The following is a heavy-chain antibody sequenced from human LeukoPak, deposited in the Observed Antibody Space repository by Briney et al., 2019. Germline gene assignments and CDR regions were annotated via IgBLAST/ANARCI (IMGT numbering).Heavy chain of an antibody. CDR2: ISYDGSNK. J-gene: IGHJ4*02. CDR1: GFTFSSYS. V-gene: IGHV3-30*03. Sequence: GGSLRLSCAASGFTFSSYSMNWVRQAPGKGLEWVAVISYDGSNKYYADSVKGRFTISRDNSKNTLYLQMNSLRAEDTAVYYCARDPTYTALFDYWGQGTLVTVSS. D-gene: IGHD5-18*01. CDR3: ARDPTYTALFDY.